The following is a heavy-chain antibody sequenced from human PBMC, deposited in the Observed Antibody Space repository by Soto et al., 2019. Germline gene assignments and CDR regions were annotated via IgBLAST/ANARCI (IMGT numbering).Heavy chain of an antibody. V-gene: IGHV1-69*13. J-gene: IGHJ5*02. CDR1: GGTFSSYA. Sequence: GASVKVSCKASGGTFSSYAISWVRQAPGQGLEWMGGIIPIFGTANYAQKFPGRVTITADESTSTAYMELSSLRSEDTAVYYCAVVGATLRNWFDPWGQGTLVTVS. D-gene: IGHD1-26*01. CDR2: IIPIFGTA. CDR3: AVVGATLRNWFDP.